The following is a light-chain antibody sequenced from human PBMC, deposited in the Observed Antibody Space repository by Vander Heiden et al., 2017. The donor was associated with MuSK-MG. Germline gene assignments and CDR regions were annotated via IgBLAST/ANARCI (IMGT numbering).Light chain of an antibody. CDR1: SSNLGNND. Sequence: SVLTPPPSASGTPGQRVTLPCSGSSSNLGNNDVDWYQRYPGTAPKLLIYKDDQRPSGVPDRFSGSKSGTSAALAISVLRSEEEADYYCATWDDSRRGVIFGGGTKLTVL. CDR2: KDD. V-gene: IGLV1-47*01. CDR3: ATWDDSRRGVI. J-gene: IGLJ2*01.